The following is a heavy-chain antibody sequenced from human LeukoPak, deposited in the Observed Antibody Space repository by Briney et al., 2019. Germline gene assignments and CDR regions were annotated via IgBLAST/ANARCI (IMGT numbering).Heavy chain of an antibody. V-gene: IGHV3-30*03. CDR1: GFTFSSYS. J-gene: IGHJ4*02. CDR3: ARDGLGWIQLWSSGGFDY. CDR2: ISYDGSKK. D-gene: IGHD5-18*01. Sequence: GGSLRLSCAASGFTFSSYSMHWVRQAPGKGLEWVAVISYDGSKKYYADSVKGRFTISRDNSKNTLNLQMNSLRAEDTAVYYCARDGLGWIQLWSSGGFDYWGQGTLVTVSS.